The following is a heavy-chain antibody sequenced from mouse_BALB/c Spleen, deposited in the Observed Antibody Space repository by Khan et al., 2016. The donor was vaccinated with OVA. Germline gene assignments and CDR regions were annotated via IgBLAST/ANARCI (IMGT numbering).Heavy chain of an antibody. CDR3: TRDGNYAHWYFDV. CDR2: ISSGSTYT. D-gene: IGHD2-1*01. Sequence: EVELVESGGGLVRPGGSLKLSCAASGFSFTSYTMSWVRQTPEKRLEWVATISSGSTYTYYPDSVKGRFTISRDNAKNTLYLQMSSLKSEDTAMYDSTRDGNYAHWYFDVWGAGTTVTVSS. V-gene: IGHV5-6-4*01. CDR1: GFSFTSYT. J-gene: IGHJ1*01.